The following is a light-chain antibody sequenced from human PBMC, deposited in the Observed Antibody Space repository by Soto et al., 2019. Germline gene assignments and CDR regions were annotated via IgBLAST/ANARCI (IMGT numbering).Light chain of an antibody. CDR3: SSYAGSSTYV. CDR1: SSDVGSYNL. V-gene: IGLV2-23*01. CDR2: EGS. J-gene: IGLJ1*01. Sequence: QSVLTQPASVSGSPGQSITISCTGTSSDVGSYNLVSWYQQHPGKAPKLMIYEGSKRPSGVSNRFSGSKSGNTASLTISGLQAQEEADYYCSSYAGSSTYVFGTGTKVTVL.